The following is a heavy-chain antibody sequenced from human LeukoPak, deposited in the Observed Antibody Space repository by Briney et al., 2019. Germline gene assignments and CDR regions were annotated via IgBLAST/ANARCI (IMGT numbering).Heavy chain of an antibody. CDR1: GFTVSSNC. CDR3: ARDRWDRYASRYFDL. Sequence: GGSLRLSCAASGFTVSSNCMSWVRQAPGKGLEWVSVIYSGGSTYYADSVTGRFTISRDNSKNTLYLQMNSLRAEDTAVYYCARDRWDRYASRYFDLWGRGTLVTVSS. D-gene: IGHD2-2*01. CDR2: IYSGGST. V-gene: IGHV3-66*01. J-gene: IGHJ2*01.